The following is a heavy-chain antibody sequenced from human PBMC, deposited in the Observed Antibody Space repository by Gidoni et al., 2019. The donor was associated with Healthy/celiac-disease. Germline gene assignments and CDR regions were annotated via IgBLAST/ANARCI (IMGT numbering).Heavy chain of an antibody. D-gene: IGHD2-2*02. Sequence: EVQLVESGGGLVKPGGSLRLSCAASGFTFSNAWLSWVRSAPGNGLEWVDRIKSKSDGGTTDYAAPVKGIFTISIDDSKNTLYLQMNSLKTEDTAVYYCTMGLYCTITSCYRNWGQGTLVTVSS. V-gene: IGHV3-15*01. CDR1: GFTFSNAW. CDR3: TMGLYCTITSCYRN. J-gene: IGHJ4*02. CDR2: IKSKSDGGTT.